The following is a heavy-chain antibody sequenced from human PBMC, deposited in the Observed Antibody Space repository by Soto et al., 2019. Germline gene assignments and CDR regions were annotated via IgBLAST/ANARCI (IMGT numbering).Heavy chain of an antibody. Sequence: PSETLSLTCTVSGGSISSSSYYWGWIRQPPGKGLEWIGSIYYSGSTYYNPSLKSRVTISVDTSKNQFSLKLSSVTAADTAVYYCARGYGGNSGWFDPWGQGTLVTVSS. CDR3: ARGYGGNSGWFDP. CDR1: GGSISSSSYY. CDR2: IYYSGST. V-gene: IGHV4-39*01. J-gene: IGHJ5*02. D-gene: IGHD4-17*01.